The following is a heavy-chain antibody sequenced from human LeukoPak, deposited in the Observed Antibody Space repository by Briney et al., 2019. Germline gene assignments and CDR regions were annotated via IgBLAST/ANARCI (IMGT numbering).Heavy chain of an antibody. D-gene: IGHD6-19*01. CDR2: INSDGSST. CDR3: ARKDSSGFYYMDY. CDR1: GFTLSSYW. Sequence: PGGSLRLSCAASGFTLSSYWMRWVRQAPGKGLVWVSRINSDGSSTSYADSVKGRFTISRDSAKNMLYLQMNSLRAEDTAVYYCARKDSSGFYYMDYWGQGTLVTVSS. V-gene: IGHV3-74*01. J-gene: IGHJ4*02.